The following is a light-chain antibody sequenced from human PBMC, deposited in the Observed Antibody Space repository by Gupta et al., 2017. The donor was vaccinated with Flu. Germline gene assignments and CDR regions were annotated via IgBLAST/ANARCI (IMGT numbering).Light chain of an antibody. CDR3: CSYAGVSGAYVV. V-gene: IGLV2-23*01. Sequence: QSALTQPASVSGSPGQSITISCTGPRSDVGIQNVVSWYQQHPGKAPKLMIYEDTKRPSGISHRFSGSKSGNTASLTISGLQAEDEAHYHCCSYAGVSGAYVVFGGGTKLTVL. CDR2: EDT. J-gene: IGLJ2*01. CDR1: RSDVGIQNV.